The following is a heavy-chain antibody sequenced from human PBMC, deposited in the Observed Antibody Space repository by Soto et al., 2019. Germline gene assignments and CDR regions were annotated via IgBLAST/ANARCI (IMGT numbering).Heavy chain of an antibody. Sequence: QVQLQESGPGLVKPSETLSLTCTVSGGSISSYYWSWMRQPAGKGLEWIGRIYTSGSTNYNPSLKSRVTMSVDTSKTRFSVKLSCVTAADTAVYYCARVWDDGEVVWFDRWCPGTLVTVSS. CDR2: IYTSGST. J-gene: IGHJ5*02. V-gene: IGHV4-4*07. D-gene: IGHD4-17*01. CDR3: ARVWDDGEVVWFDR. CDR1: GGSISSYY.